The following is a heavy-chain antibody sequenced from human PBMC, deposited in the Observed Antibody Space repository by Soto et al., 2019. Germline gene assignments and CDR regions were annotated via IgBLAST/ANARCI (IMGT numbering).Heavy chain of an antibody. CDR3: ATNHDDISGRTPLLFDS. V-gene: IGHV4-31*03. J-gene: IGHJ4*02. CDR2: IHYSGNT. D-gene: IGHD3-22*01. CDR1: GDSIGTGGYY. Sequence: QVQLQESGPGLVKPSQTLSLTCTVSGDSIGTGGYYWDWIRQHPGKGPEWIGYIHYSGNTYYNPSLKSRLTISLDTSKNQFSLHLSSVTAADTAVYYCATNHDDISGRTPLLFDSWGQGTLVTVSS.